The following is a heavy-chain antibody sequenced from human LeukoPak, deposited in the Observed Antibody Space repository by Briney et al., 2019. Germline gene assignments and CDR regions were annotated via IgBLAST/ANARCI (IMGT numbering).Heavy chain of an antibody. D-gene: IGHD5-18*01. Sequence: GESLKISCKGSGYSFTSYWIRWVRQMPGKGLEWMGITYPGDSDTRYSPSFQGQVTISADKSISTAYLQWSSLKASDTAMYYCARPYTAMGEYYFDYWGQGTLVTVSS. J-gene: IGHJ4*02. CDR3: ARPYTAMGEYYFDY. CDR1: GYSFTSYW. CDR2: TYPGDSDT. V-gene: IGHV5-51*01.